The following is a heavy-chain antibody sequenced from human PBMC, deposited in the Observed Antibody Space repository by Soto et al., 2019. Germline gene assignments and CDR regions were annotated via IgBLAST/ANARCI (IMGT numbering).Heavy chain of an antibody. Sequence: QVQLQQWGAGLLKPSETLSLTCAVYGGSVSSGSYYWSWIRQPPGKGLEWIGEMSHSGGSHFNPSLKSGVTISVDTSKNQFSLKMSSVTAADTALYYWARVERGTATTVVDAFDIWGPGTMVTVSS. CDR1: GGSVSSGSYY. CDR3: ARVERGTATTVVDAFDI. D-gene: IGHD1-1*01. CDR2: MSHSGGS. V-gene: IGHV4-34*01. J-gene: IGHJ3*02.